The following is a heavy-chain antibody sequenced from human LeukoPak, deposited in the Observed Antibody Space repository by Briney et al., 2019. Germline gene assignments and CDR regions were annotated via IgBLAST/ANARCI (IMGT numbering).Heavy chain of an antibody. Sequence: SVKVSCKASGGTFSSYAISWVRQAPGQGLEWMGGIIPIFGTANYAQKFQGRVTITTDESTSTAYMELSSLRSEDTAVYYCARVGKYYYGSGSYGAYWGQGTLVTVSS. CDR1: GGTFSSYA. CDR2: IIPIFGTA. D-gene: IGHD3-10*01. V-gene: IGHV1-69*05. J-gene: IGHJ4*02. CDR3: ARVGKYYYGSGSYGAY.